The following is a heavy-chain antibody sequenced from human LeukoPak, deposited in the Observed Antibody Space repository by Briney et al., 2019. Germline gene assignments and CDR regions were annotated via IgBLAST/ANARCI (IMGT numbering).Heavy chain of an antibody. CDR1: GFTLSSYW. V-gene: IGHV3-7*01. CDR3: ARAPLGVIAILDYFDY. CDR2: IEEDGSEK. J-gene: IGHJ4*02. Sequence: GGSLRLSCAASGFTLSSYWMSWVRQAPGKGLEWVADIEEDGSEKYYVDSVKGRFTISRDNAKNSLYLQMNSLRAEDTAVYYCARAPLGVIAILDYFDYWGQGTLVTVSS. D-gene: IGHD2-21*01.